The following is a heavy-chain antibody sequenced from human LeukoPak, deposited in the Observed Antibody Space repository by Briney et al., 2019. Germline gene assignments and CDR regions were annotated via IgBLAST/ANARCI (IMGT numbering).Heavy chain of an antibody. CDR2: ISSSSSYT. D-gene: IGHD3-10*01. V-gene: IGHV3-11*05. J-gene: IGHJ3*02. CDR3: ARATYYYGSGSSPLANAFDI. Sequence: PGGSLRLSRAASGFTFSDYYMSWIRQAPGKGLEWISYISSSSSYTNYADSVKGRFTISRDNAKNSLYLQMNSLRAEDTALYYCARATYYYGSGSSPLANAFDIWGQGTRVTVSS. CDR1: GFTFSDYY.